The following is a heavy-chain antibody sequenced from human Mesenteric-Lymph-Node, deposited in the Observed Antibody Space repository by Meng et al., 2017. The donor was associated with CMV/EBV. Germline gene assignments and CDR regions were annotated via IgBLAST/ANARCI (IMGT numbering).Heavy chain of an antibody. CDR3: ARGSAYSPMGGFDP. D-gene: IGHD3-3*01. V-gene: IGHV1-18*01. CDR1: GHTFSTYI. J-gene: IGHJ5*02. Sequence: ASVKVSCKASGHTFSTYIFNWVRQAPGQGLEWMGWISGYTGNTNYAQNLLGRVTMTTDTSTSTAYMELRSLTSDDTAVYYCARGSAYSPMGGFDPWGQGTLVTVSS. CDR2: ISGYTGNT.